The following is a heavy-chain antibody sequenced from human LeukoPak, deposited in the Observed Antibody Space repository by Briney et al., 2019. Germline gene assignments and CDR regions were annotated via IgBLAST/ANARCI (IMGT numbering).Heavy chain of an antibody. V-gene: IGHV3-53*01. CDR2: IYSGGST. D-gene: IGHD6-19*01. Sequence: GGSLRLSCAVSGFTVSSNYMSWVRQAPGKGLEWVSLIYSGGSTYYADSVKGRFTISRDNSKNTLYLQMNSLRAEDTAVYYCARVVISSGWYKSPTHYFDYWGQGTLVTVSS. J-gene: IGHJ4*02. CDR1: GFTVSSNY. CDR3: ARVVISSGWYKSPTHYFDY.